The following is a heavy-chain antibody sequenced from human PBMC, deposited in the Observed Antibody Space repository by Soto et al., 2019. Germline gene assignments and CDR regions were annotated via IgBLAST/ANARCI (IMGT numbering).Heavy chain of an antibody. D-gene: IGHD6-13*01. CDR2: IFWDHDK. V-gene: IGHV2-5*02. Sequence: QITLKESGPTLVKPTQTLTLTCTFSGFSLTTSGVGVGWIRQPPGKALEWLALIFWDHDKYYSPSLQSRLTITKDTSRNQVVLTMTNMDPVDTATYYCAHTPIAAAAGGFDFWGQGALVTVSS. J-gene: IGHJ4*02. CDR1: GFSLTTSGVG. CDR3: AHTPIAAAAGGFDF.